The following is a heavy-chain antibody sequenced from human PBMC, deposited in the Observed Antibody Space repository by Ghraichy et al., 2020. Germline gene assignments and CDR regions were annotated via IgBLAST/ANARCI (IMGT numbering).Heavy chain of an antibody. D-gene: IGHD1-26*01. CDR2: IRSRSNNYAT. J-gene: IGHJ4*02. CDR3: TTHESSCELDY. Sequence: GGSLRLSCAASGLTFSGYTMNWVRQASGKGLEWVGHIRSRSNNYATTYAASVKGRFTISRDDLENTAYLHMNSLKTEDTAVYDCTTHESSCELDYWGQGVLVTVSS. CDR1: GLTFSGYT. V-gene: IGHV3-73*01.